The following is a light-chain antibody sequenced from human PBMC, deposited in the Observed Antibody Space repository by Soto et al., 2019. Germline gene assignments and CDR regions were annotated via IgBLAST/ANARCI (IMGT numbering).Light chain of an antibody. J-gene: IGKJ5*01. CDR3: LQHNSYPPIT. CDR2: DAS. V-gene: IGKV1-5*01. Sequence: DTVPIPCRASHTISSWLAWYQQKPGKAPKLLIYDASILERGVPSRFSGSGSGTEFTLTISSLQPEDFATYYCLQHNSYPPITSGQGARLET. CDR1: HTISSW.